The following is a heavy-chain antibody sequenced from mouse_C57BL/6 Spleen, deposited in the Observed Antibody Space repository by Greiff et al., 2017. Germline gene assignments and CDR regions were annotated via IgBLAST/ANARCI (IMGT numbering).Heavy chain of an antibody. CDR2: IDPSDSYT. Sequence: VQLQQPGAELVMPGASVKLSCKASGYTFTSYWMHWVKQRPGQGLEWIGEIDPSDSYTNYNQKFKGKSTLTVDKSSSTAYMQLSSLTSEDSAVYYCARSGYSNYMAWFAYWAKGLWSLSLQ. V-gene: IGHV1-69*01. D-gene: IGHD2-5*01. CDR3: ARSGYSNYMAWFAY. J-gene: IGHJ3*01. CDR1: GYTFTSYW.